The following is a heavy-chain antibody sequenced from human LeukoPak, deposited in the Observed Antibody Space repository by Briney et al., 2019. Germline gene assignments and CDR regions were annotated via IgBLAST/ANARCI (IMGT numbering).Heavy chain of an antibody. Sequence: ASVKVSCKASGGTFSSYAISWVRQAPGQGLEWMGGIIPIFGTANYAQKFQGRVTITADESTSTAYMELSSLRSEDTAVYYCARGGNTVVMAPGLRYWGQGTLVTVSS. V-gene: IGHV1-69*13. D-gene: IGHD4-23*01. CDR1: GGTFSSYA. CDR2: IIPIFGTA. J-gene: IGHJ4*02. CDR3: ARGGNTVVMAPGLRY.